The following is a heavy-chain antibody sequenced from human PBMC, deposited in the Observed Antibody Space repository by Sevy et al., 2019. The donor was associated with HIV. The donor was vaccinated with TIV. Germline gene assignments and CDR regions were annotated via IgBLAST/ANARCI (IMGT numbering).Heavy chain of an antibody. Sequence: GGSLRLSCAASGFTFSTYAMSWVRQAPGKGLEWVSTSSGSGGSTYYADSVKGRFTISRDNSKNTLYLQMNSLRPEETAVYYCAKEFRYCSGGSCHSSYWYFDLWGRGTLVTVSS. CDR1: GFTFSTYA. D-gene: IGHD2-15*01. CDR3: AKEFRYCSGGSCHSSYWYFDL. J-gene: IGHJ2*01. CDR2: SSGSGGST. V-gene: IGHV3-23*01.